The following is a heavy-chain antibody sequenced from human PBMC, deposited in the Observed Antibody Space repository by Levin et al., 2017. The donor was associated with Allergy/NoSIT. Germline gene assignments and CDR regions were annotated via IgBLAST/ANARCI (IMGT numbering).Heavy chain of an antibody. V-gene: IGHV5-51*01. CDR2: IWPHDSET. CDR1: GYTFRNYW. Sequence: GESLKISCEGSGYTFRNYWIGWVRQMPGKGLEWMGLIWPHDSETNYSASFQGQVTISADKAISTAYLQWSSLKASDTGTYYCARQGSGNYDFWSGFYHAPFDFWGQGTVVTVSS. D-gene: IGHD3-3*01. CDR3: ARQGSGNYDFWSGFYHAPFDF. J-gene: IGHJ4*02.